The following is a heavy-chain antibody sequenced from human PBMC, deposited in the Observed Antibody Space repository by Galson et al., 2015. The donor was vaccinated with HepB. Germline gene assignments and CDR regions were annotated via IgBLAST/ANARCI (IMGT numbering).Heavy chain of an antibody. J-gene: IGHJ2*01. CDR1: GGTFSSYT. Sequence: SVKVSCKASGGTFSSYTISWVRQAPGQGLEWMGRIIPILGIANYAQKFQGRVTITADKSTSTAYMELSSLRSEDTAVYYCAREGSGWPRYFDLWGRGTLVTVS. D-gene: IGHD6-19*01. CDR2: IIPILGIA. CDR3: AREGSGWPRYFDL. V-gene: IGHV1-69*04.